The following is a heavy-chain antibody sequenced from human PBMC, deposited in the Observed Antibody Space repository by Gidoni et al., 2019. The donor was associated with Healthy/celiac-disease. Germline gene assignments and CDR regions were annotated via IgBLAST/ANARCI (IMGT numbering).Heavy chain of an antibody. CDR2: IIPICGTA. CDR1: GGTFSSYA. CDR3: ARVPYGGNSGGDY. D-gene: IGHD4-17*01. Sequence: QVQLVQSGAEVKKPGSSVKVSCQASGGTFSSYAISWVRQDPGQGLEWMGVIIPICGTANYAQKCQGRVTITADESTSTAYMELSSLRSEDTAVYYCARVPYGGNSGGDYWGQGTLVTVSS. J-gene: IGHJ4*02. V-gene: IGHV1-69*01.